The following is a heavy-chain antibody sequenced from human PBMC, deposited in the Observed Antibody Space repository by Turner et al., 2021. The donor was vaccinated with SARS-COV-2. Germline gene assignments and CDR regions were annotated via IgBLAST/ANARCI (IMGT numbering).Heavy chain of an antibody. J-gene: IGHJ4*02. D-gene: IGHD3-3*01. CDR3: ARGRSLEDY. CDR1: GFTFSSYW. CDR2: RKQDASEK. V-gene: IGHV3-7*03. Sequence: EVQLVESGGVLVQPGGSLGLPCSASGFTFSSYWMNWFRQAPGKGLEWVATRKQDASEKYYADSVKGRFTIFRDNANNSLFLHMNSLRAEDTAVYYCARGRSLEDYWGQGTLITVSS.